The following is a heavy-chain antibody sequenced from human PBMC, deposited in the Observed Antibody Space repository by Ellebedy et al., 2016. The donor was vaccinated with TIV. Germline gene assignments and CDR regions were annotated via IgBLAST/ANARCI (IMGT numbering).Heavy chain of an antibody. Sequence: GGSLRLSCAGSGFTFYSHAMSWIRQTPGKGLEWVSVISAGGDSTEYGDSVKGRFTISRDNSKNTLYLQMKSLRVEDTAVYYCVKLDSSGYYYGRLDYWGQGTLVTVSS. V-gene: IGHV3-23*01. J-gene: IGHJ4*02. CDR2: ISAGGDST. CDR1: GFTFYSHA. D-gene: IGHD3-22*01. CDR3: VKLDSSGYYYGRLDY.